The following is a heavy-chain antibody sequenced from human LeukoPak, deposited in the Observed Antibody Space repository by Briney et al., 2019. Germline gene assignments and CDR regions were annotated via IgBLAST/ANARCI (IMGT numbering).Heavy chain of an antibody. CDR3: ASSSGWYY. D-gene: IGHD6-19*01. Sequence: PGGSLRLSCAASGFTFDDYGMSWVRQAPGKGLEWVSAISGSGGSTYYADSVKGRFTISRDNAKNSLYLQMNSLRAEDTAVYYCASSSGWYYWGQGTLVTVSS. CDR2: ISGSGGST. CDR1: GFTFDDYG. V-gene: IGHV3-20*04. J-gene: IGHJ4*02.